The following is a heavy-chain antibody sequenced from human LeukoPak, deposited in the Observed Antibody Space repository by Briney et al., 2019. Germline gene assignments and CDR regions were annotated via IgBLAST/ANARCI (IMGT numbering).Heavy chain of an antibody. J-gene: IGHJ6*03. Sequence: GGSLRLSCAASGFIFSSHGMNWVRQAPGKGLEWVSGISPSGDITYYADSVKGRFTISRDNSKNTLSLQMSSLRVEDTAVYYCARDRSCTGGSCYMDVWGRGTTVTVSS. V-gene: IGHV3-23*01. CDR1: GFIFSSHG. D-gene: IGHD2-15*01. CDR3: ARDRSCTGGSCYMDV. CDR2: ISPSGDIT.